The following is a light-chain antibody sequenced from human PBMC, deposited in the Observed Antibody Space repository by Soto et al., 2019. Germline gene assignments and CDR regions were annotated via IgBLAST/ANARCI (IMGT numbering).Light chain of an antibody. J-gene: IGLJ1*01. CDR2: DVT. Sequence: SVLTQPASLSGSPGQSITISCTGNSSDVGGYDYVSWYQQHPGKAPKLMIYDVTNRPSGVSNRFSGSKSGNTASLTISGLQAEDEADYYCISYASINTYVFGTGTKVTVL. CDR1: SSDVGGYDY. V-gene: IGLV2-14*01. CDR3: ISYASINTYV.